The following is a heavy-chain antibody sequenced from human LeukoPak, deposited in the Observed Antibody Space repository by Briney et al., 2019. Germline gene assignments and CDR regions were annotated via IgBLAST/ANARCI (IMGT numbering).Heavy chain of an antibody. Sequence: GGSLRLSCAASGFTFSSYEMNWVRQAPGKGLEWVSVIYSGGSTYYADSVKGRFTISRDNSKNTLYLQMNSLRAEDTAVYYCARRAYCGGDCYSGCFDYWGQGTLVTVSS. CDR2: IYSGGST. D-gene: IGHD2-21*01. J-gene: IGHJ4*02. CDR1: GFTFSSYE. V-gene: IGHV3-66*02. CDR3: ARRAYCGGDCYSGCFDY.